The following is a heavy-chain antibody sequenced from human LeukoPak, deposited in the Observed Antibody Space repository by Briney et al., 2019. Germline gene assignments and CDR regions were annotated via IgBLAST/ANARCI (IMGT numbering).Heavy chain of an antibody. CDR2: IKQDGSEK. J-gene: IGHJ3*02. D-gene: IGHD5-24*01. Sequence: PGGSLRLSCAASGFTFSSYSMNWVRQAPGKGLEWVANIKQDGSEKYYVDSVKGRFTISRDNAKNSLYLQMNSLRAEDTAVYYCARGREMATITDDAFDIWGQGTMVTVSS. CDR1: GFTFSSYS. CDR3: ARGREMATITDDAFDI. V-gene: IGHV3-7*01.